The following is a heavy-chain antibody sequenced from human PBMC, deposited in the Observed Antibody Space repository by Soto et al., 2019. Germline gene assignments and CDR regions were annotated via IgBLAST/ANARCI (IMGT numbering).Heavy chain of an antibody. D-gene: IGHD3-22*01. J-gene: IGHJ1*01. Sequence: QVQLVQSGAEVKKPGASVKVSCKASGYTFPSYDINWVRQATGQGLEWMGWMNPNSGNTGYAQKFQGRVTRTSNTSISKAYMELSSLISEDTAVYSCARAAYDSSGYSAEYFQHWGQGTLVTVSS. CDR3: ARAAYDSSGYSAEYFQH. CDR2: MNPNSGNT. V-gene: IGHV1-8*01. CDR1: GYTFPSYD.